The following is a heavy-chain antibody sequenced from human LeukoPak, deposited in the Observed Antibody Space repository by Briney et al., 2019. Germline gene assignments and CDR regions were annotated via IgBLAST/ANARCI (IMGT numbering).Heavy chain of an antibody. J-gene: IGHJ4*02. CDR2: ISSSSSTI. Sequence: GGSLRLSCAASGFTVSSNYMSWVRQAPGKGLEWVSYISSSSSTIYYADSVKGRFTISRDNAKNSLYLQMNSLRAEDTAVYYCARVAVTVTPIVVVIYLVDYWGQGTLVTVSS. V-gene: IGHV3-48*01. D-gene: IGHD3-22*01. CDR1: GFTVSSNY. CDR3: ARVAVTVTPIVVVIYLVDY.